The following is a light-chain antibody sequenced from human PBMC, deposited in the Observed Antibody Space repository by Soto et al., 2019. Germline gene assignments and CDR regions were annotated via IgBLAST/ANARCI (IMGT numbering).Light chain of an antibody. CDR1: SSDVGDYNY. J-gene: IGLJ3*02. CDR3: SSYASSSTWG. V-gene: IGLV2-14*01. Sequence: QSALTQPASVSGSPGQSITLSFTGTSSDVGDYNYVSWYQQHPGKAPRLIIYEVSYRPSGVSNRFSGSKSGNTASLTISGLQAEDEADYYCSSYASSSTWGLGGGTQVPVL. CDR2: EVS.